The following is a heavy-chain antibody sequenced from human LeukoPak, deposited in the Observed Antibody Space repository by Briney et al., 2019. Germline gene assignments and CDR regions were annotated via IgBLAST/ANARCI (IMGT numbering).Heavy chain of an antibody. CDR1: GFTFSSYW. V-gene: IGHV3-7*01. Sequence: GGSLRLSCAASGFTFSSYWMSWVRQAPGKGLXXXXXXKQDGSEKYYVDSVKGRFTISRDNAKNSLYLQMNSLRAEDTAVYYCATHIVVVPAAIGWFDPWGQGTLVTVSS. CDR2: XKQDGSEK. CDR3: ATHIVVVPAAIGWFDP. J-gene: IGHJ5*02. D-gene: IGHD2-2*02.